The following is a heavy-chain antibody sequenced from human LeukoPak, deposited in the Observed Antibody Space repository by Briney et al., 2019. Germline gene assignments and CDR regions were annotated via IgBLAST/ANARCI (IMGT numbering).Heavy chain of an antibody. D-gene: IGHD6-13*01. Sequence: PGGSLRLSCAASGFTFSSYSMNWVRQAPGKGLEWVSYISSSSSTIYYADSVKGRFTISRDNAKNSLCLQMNSLRAEDTAVYYCAGAYSSSSGRDAFDIWGQGTMVTVSS. CDR1: GFTFSSYS. CDR2: ISSSSSTI. J-gene: IGHJ3*02. V-gene: IGHV3-48*01. CDR3: AGAYSSSSGRDAFDI.